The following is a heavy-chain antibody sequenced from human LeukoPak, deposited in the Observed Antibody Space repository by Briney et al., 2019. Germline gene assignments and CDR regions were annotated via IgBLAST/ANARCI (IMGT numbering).Heavy chain of an antibody. CDR2: INPNSGGT. J-gene: IGHJ3*02. CDR3: ARESSSQELGYRYNHDAFDI. Sequence: ASVKVSCKASGYTFTGYYMHWVRQAPGQGREWMGWINPNSGGTNYAQKFQGRVTMTRDTPISTAYMELSRLRSDDAAVYYCARESSSQELGYRYNHDAFDIWGQGTMVTVSS. V-gene: IGHV1-2*02. CDR1: GYTFTGYY. D-gene: IGHD3-16*02.